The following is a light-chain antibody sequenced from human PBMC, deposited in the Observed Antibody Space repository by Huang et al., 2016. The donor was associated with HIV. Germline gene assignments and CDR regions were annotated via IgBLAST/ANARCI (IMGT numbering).Light chain of an antibody. CDR3: QHRSRWPPT. J-gene: IGKJ1*01. CDR2: DAS. CDR1: ESVASY. Sequence: EIVLTQYPGTLSLSPGERATLSCRASESVASYLAWYQQKPGQAPRLLIFDASNRATGTPARFSGSGSGTDFTLSISSLEPEDFAVYYCQHRSRWPPTFGQGTTVEF. V-gene: IGKV3-11*01.